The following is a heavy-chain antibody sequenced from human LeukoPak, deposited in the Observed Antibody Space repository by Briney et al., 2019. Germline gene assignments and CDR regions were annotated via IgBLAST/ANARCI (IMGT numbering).Heavy chain of an antibody. CDR1: GYTFTRYY. Sequence: GASVKVSCKASGYTFTRYYIHWVRQAPGQGPEWMGVVFTSGGGTIYAQKFQGRVTMTRDTSTNTAYMELSSLRSEDTAVYYCARIEGSASTMGDWGQGTLVTVSP. V-gene: IGHV1-46*01. CDR2: VFTSGGGT. J-gene: IGHJ4*02. D-gene: IGHD3-10*01. CDR3: ARIEGSASTMGD.